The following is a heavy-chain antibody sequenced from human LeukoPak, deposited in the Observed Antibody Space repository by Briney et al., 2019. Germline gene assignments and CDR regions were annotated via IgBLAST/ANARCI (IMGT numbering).Heavy chain of an antibody. J-gene: IGHJ4*02. Sequence: PSETLSLTCTVSGGSISGYYWSWIRQPPGKGLEWIGYIYYSGNTNYNPSLKSRVTISVDTSKNQFSLKLNSVTAADTAVYYCARGGGEFTLSLDYWGQGTLVTVSS. CDR1: GGSISGYY. D-gene: IGHD3-10*01. V-gene: IGHV4-59*01. CDR3: ARGGGEFTLSLDY. CDR2: IYYSGNT.